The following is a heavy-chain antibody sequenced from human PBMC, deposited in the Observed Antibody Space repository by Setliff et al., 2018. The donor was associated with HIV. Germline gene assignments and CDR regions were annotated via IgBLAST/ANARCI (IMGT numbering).Heavy chain of an antibody. CDR1: GFTFTSSA. Sequence: SVKVSCKASGFTFTSSAVQWVRQARGQRLEWIGWIVVGSGNTNYAQKFQERVTITRDMSTSTAYMELSSLRSEDTAVYYCAAVGSGSYYDWYFDLWGRGTLVTVPQ. CDR3: AAVGSGSYYDWYFDL. J-gene: IGHJ2*01. D-gene: IGHD1-26*01. V-gene: IGHV1-58*01. CDR2: IVVGSGNT.